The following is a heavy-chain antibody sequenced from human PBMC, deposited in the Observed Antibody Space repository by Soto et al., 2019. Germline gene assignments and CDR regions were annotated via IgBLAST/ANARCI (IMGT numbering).Heavy chain of an antibody. Sequence: ASVKVSCKASEYTFTDYYIHWVRQAPGQVREWMGLFNPNSGGTNSAQKFQGWVIMTRDKSIRTAYVELSRLRSVATAIYYCARAEMSTVYYDILTGPQPYYYYGMDVWGQGTRVTVSS. D-gene: IGHD3-9*01. CDR3: ARAEMSTVYYDILTGPQPYYYYGMDV. V-gene: IGHV1-2*04. J-gene: IGHJ6*02. CDR1: EYTFTDYY. CDR2: FNPNSGGT.